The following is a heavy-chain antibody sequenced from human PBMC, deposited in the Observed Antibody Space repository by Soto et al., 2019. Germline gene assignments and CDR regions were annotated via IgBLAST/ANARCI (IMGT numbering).Heavy chain of an antibody. J-gene: IGHJ5*02. Sequence: QPGGSLRLSCAASGFTFNNYGMNWVRQAPGKGLEWVAVIWYDGSDKYYADSVKGRFTISRDNSKDTVYLQMNSLRVEDTAVYYCARAGRQYGYGYPIWFDPWGQGTLVTVSS. CDR2: IWYDGSDK. D-gene: IGHD5-18*01. CDR1: GFTFNNYG. CDR3: ARAGRQYGYGYPIWFDP. V-gene: IGHV3-33*01.